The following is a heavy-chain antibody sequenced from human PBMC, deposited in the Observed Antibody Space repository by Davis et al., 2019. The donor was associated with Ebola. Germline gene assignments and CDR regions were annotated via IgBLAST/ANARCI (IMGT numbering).Heavy chain of an antibody. D-gene: IGHD6-6*01. CDR1: GFTFDGYA. V-gene: IGHV3-9*01. Sequence: GGSLRLSCAASGFTFDGYAMHWVRQAPGKGLEWVSGINWNSNDVGYVASVKGRFTISRDNAKSSLYLQMNSLRPDDTAVYYCAKPKYSRSSYSFDYWGQGTLVTVSS. CDR2: INWNSNDV. J-gene: IGHJ4*02. CDR3: AKPKYSRSSYSFDY.